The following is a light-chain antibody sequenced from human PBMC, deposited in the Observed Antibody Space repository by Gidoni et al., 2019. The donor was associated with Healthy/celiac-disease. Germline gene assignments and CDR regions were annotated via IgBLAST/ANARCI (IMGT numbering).Light chain of an antibody. V-gene: IGLV2-23*01. CDR2: EGS. CDR1: SSDVGSYNL. Sequence: QSALTQPASVSGSPGQSITISCTGTSSDVGSYNLVSWYQQHPGKAPKLMIYEGSKLPSGVSNRFSGSKFGNTSSLTISGLQAEDEADYYCCSYAGSSTVFGGGTKLTVL. CDR3: CSYAGSSTV. J-gene: IGLJ2*01.